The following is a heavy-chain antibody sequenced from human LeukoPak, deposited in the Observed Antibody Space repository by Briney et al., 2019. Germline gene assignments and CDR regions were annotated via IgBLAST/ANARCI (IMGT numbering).Heavy chain of an antibody. CDR1: GFTFSNYA. V-gene: IGHV3-21*01. D-gene: IGHD3-9*01. CDR2: ISSSTNYV. J-gene: IGHJ4*02. Sequence: GGSLRLSCAASGFTFSNYAMSWVRQAPGKGLEWVSSISSSTNYVYNAASVQGRFTISSDNTKNSPYLQMNSLRAEDTAVYYCTRYLDWFRIQFDYWGKGTLVSVSS. CDR3: TRYLDWFRIQFDY.